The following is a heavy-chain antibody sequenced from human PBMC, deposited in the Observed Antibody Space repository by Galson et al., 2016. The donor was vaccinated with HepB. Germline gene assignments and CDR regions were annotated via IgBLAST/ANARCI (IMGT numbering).Heavy chain of an antibody. CDR3: AKRHEYCPPVGCSVDY. V-gene: IGHV3-30*18. CDR2: DSMDGRRK. D-gene: IGHD2/OR15-2a*01. CDR1: GFTFSNRG. J-gene: IGHJ4*02. Sequence: SLRLSCAASGFTFSNRGMHWVRQAPGKGPEWVAADSMDGRRKFYADSVKGRFIISRDNSNNMLFLQMNSLRADDTAVYYCAKRHEYCPPVGCSVDYWGQGTLVSVSS.